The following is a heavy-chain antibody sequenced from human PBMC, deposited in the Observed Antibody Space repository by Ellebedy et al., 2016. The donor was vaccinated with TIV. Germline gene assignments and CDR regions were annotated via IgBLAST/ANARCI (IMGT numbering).Heavy chain of an antibody. Sequence: GESLKISXAASGFTFSYYAMTWVRQAPGKGLEWVSTISTSGDITYYANSVKGRFTISRDNSRNMLFLQMNSLRAEDTALYYCARDILGSSPDYWGQGTLVTVSS. CDR3: ARDILGSSPDY. D-gene: IGHD3-10*01. V-gene: IGHV3-23*01. CDR1: GFTFSYYA. J-gene: IGHJ4*02. CDR2: ISTSGDIT.